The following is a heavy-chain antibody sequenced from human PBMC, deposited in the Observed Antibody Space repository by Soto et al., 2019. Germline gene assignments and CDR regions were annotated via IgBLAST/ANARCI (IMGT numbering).Heavy chain of an antibody. CDR1: GYTFTNYA. CDR3: AREVHLDV. J-gene: IGHJ6*04. Sequence: GASVKVSCKASGYTFTNYAIHWVRQAPGQRLEWMGWINAGNGNTRYSQKLQDRVTFTSDTSASTAYMELSSLRSEDTAVYYCAREVHLDVWAKGTTVTVSS. V-gene: IGHV1-3*01. CDR2: INAGNGNT.